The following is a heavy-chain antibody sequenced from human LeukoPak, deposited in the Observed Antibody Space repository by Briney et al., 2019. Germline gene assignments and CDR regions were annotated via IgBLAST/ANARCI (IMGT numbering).Heavy chain of an antibody. Sequence: SETLSLTCTVSGGSISSYYWSWIRQPPGKGLEWIGYIYYSGSTNYNPSLKSRVTISVDTSKNQFSLKLSSVTAADTAVYYCARAQKGKYFDYWGQGTLVTVSS. CDR1: GGSISSYY. J-gene: IGHJ4*02. CDR2: IYYSGST. CDR3: ARAQKGKYFDY. V-gene: IGHV4-59*01.